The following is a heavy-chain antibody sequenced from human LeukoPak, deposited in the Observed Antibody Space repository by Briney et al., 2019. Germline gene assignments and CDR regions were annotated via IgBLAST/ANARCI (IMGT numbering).Heavy chain of an antibody. V-gene: IGHV1-18*04. Sequence: ASVKVSCKASGYTFTNNGFSWVRQAPGQGLEWMGWISVYNGKTNYAQNLQGRVTMTTDTSTRTAYMELRSLRSDDTAVYYCARDDGSGSYRFDYWGQGTLVTVSS. CDR3: ARDDGSGSYRFDY. CDR1: GYTFTNNG. J-gene: IGHJ4*02. CDR2: ISVYNGKT. D-gene: IGHD3-10*01.